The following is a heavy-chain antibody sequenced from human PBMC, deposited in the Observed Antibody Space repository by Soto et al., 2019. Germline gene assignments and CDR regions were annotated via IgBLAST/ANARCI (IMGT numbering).Heavy chain of an antibody. Sequence: QGQLQQSGPGLVKPSQTLSLTCAISGDSVSSDITSWNWIRQSPSRGLEWLGRTYYRSKRFHYYAASVKSRITINPDTSKNQFSLELNSMTPEDTAVYYCARGNALDVWGQGTVVTVSS. J-gene: IGHJ3*01. V-gene: IGHV6-1*01. CDR3: ARGNALDV. CDR2: TYYRSKRFH. CDR1: GDSVSSDITS. D-gene: IGHD3-10*01.